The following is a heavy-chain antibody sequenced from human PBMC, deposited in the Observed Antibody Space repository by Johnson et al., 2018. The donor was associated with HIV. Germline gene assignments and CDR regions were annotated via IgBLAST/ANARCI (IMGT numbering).Heavy chain of an antibody. D-gene: IGHD3-3*01. CDR3: ARPHEGQYYNFWCGYRPAPMNDAFDV. CDR1: GFSFSNTW. J-gene: IGHJ3*01. V-gene: IGHV3-64*01. CDR2: LSSNGVST. Sequence: MLLVESGGTLVKPGGSLRLSCAASGFSFSNTWLSWVRLAPGKGLEYVPALSSNGVSTSYANSVKGRFTISRDNSKNTLFLQMNSLRAEDTAVYYCARPHEGQYYNFWCGYRPAPMNDAFDVWGQGTMGTVSS.